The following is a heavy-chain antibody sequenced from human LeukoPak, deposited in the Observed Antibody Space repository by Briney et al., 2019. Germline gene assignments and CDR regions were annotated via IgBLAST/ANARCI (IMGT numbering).Heavy chain of an antibody. D-gene: IGHD6-19*01. CDR3: ARDLGFSSAWYGPIDP. J-gene: IGHJ5*02. V-gene: IGHV4-31*03. CDR2: IYYSGTT. CDR1: GGSISSGGHN. Sequence: SQTLSLTCTVSGGSISSGGHNWSWIRQHPGRGLEWIGYIYYSGTTRHNPSLKSRVTISIDTSKDQFSLELTSVTAADTAVYYCARDLGFSSAWYGPIDPWGQGTLVTVSS.